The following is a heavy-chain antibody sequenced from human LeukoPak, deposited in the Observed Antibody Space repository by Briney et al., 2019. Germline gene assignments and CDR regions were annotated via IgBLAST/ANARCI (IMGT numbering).Heavy chain of an antibody. Sequence: SETLSLTCAVSGGSISSSNWWSWVRQPPGKGLEWIGEIYHSGNTNYNPSLKSRVTISVDTSKNQFSLKLSSVTAADTAVYYCARHPYCGGDCYWSWYFDLWGRGTLVTVSS. CDR1: GGSISSSNW. CDR3: ARHPYCGGDCYWSWYFDL. J-gene: IGHJ2*01. V-gene: IGHV4-4*02. D-gene: IGHD2-21*02. CDR2: IYHSGNT.